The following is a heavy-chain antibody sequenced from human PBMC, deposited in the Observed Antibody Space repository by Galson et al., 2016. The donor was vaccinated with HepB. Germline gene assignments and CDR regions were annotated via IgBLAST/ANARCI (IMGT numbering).Heavy chain of an antibody. CDR2: ISDSGDKR. V-gene: IGHV3-23*01. CDR3: AKGDSGSRRRFFYYYYMDL. J-gene: IGHJ6*03. CDR1: GFFFKTHV. Sequence: PRLSCAVSGFFFKTHVMSWVRHSPGRGLEWVSGISDSGDKRYYADSVKGRFTVSRDNSKNMLYLQMNSLRVEDTAVYYCAKGDSGSRRRFFYYYYMDLWGSGTAATVSS. D-gene: IGHD6-25*01.